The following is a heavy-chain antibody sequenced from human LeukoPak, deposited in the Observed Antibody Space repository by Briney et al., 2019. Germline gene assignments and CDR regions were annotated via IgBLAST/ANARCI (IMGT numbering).Heavy chain of an antibody. D-gene: IGHD3-22*01. CDR2: IYYSGRT. Sequence: PSETLSLTCTVSGGSISSSSYYWGWIRQPPGKGLEWIGDIYYSGRTYYNLSLRNRVSISLGTSKNRFSLTLTSVTAADTAVYYCARRRYYDSTGFFDWGRGSLVIVSS. J-gene: IGHJ1*01. V-gene: IGHV4-39*02. CDR3: ARRRYYDSTGFFD. CDR1: GGSISSSSYY.